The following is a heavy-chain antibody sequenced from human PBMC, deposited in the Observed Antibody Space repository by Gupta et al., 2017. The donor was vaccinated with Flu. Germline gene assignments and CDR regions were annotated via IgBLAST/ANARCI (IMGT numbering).Heavy chain of an antibody. CDR3: ARDFDWAFQH. CDR2: IGSGGNT. CDR1: GVTLGDGH. D-gene: IGHD3-9*01. J-gene: IGHJ1*01. V-gene: IGHV3-11*06. Sequence: VQLVESGGDLVRRGGSLRLSCAAPGVTLGDGHMSWVRQAPGRGLEWLSYIGSGGNTDYAESVRGRFTISRDNAKNTLYLQMNNLRDEDTAVYYCARDFDWAFQHWGQGILVTVSS.